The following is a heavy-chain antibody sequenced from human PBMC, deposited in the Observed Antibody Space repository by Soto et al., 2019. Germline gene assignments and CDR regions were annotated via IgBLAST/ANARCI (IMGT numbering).Heavy chain of an antibody. CDR3: ARDRGWRSSSWYDGSYHYFDY. D-gene: IGHD6-13*01. CDR1: GFTFSSYA. Sequence: GGSLRLSCAASGFTFSSYAMSWIRQAPGKGLEWVSYISSSSSYTNYADSVKGRFTISRDNAKNSLYLQMNSLRAEDTAVYYCARDRGWRSSSWYDGSYHYFDYWGQGTLVTVSS. V-gene: IGHV3-11*05. J-gene: IGHJ4*02. CDR2: ISSSSSYT.